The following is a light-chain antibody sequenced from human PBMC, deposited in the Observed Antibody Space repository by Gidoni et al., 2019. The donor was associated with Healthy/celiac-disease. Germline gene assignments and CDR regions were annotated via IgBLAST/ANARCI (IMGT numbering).Light chain of an antibody. CDR2: AAS. V-gene: IGKV1-39*01. Sequence: DIQMTQSPSYLSASVGDRVTITCRASQSISSYLNWYQQKPGKAPKLLIYAASSLQSGVPSRFSGSGSGTDFTLTISSLQPEDFATYYCPQSYSTPRTFGQXTKVEIK. J-gene: IGKJ1*01. CDR1: QSISSY. CDR3: PQSYSTPRT.